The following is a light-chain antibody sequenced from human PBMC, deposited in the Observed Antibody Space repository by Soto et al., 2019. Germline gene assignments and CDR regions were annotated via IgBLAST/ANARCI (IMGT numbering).Light chain of an antibody. V-gene: IGKV1-39*01. J-gene: IGKJ5*01. CDR3: QQSYSTLST. CDR1: QGISSN. CDR2: AAS. Sequence: QLTQSPSSLSASVGDRVTITCRASQGISSNLAWYQQKPGRAPKLLIYAASSLQSGVPSRFSGSGSGTDLTLTISSLQPEDFATYYCQQSYSTLSTFGQGTRLELK.